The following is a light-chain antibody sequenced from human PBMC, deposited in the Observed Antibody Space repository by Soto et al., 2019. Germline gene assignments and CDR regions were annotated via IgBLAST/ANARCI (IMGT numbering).Light chain of an antibody. V-gene: IGKV1-5*01. CDR2: DAS. Sequence: DNQKTPAPSTPSASLGDRGTNNFRARPTISTWMAWYQQKPGKAPKLLVYDASTLQSGVASRFSGSGSGTEFTLIISGLQPDDSATYYCQQYTNTNNPWMFGQGTKVDIK. CDR1: PTISTW. J-gene: IGKJ1*01. CDR3: QQYTNTNNPWM.